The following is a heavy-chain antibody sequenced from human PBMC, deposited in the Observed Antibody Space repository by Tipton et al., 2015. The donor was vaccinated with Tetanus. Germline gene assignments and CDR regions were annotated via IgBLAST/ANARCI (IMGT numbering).Heavy chain of an antibody. D-gene: IGHD1-14*01. CDR3: AKEALGVLNL. CDR2: ISGSGGTT. J-gene: IGHJ6*04. Sequence: SLRLSCAASAFTFSSYDMIWVRQAPGKGLEWVSGISGSGGTTYYADSVRGRFTISRDNSKNTLSLQLNSLRADDTAIYYCAKEALGVLNLWGKGTTVIVSS. CDR1: AFTFSSYD. V-gene: IGHV3-23*01.